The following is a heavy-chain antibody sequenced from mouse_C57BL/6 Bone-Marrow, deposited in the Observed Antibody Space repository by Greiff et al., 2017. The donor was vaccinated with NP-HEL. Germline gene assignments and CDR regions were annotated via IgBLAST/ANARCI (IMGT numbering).Heavy chain of an antibody. CDR3: ARGGPAWFAY. Sequence: EVHLVESGGGLVKPGGSLKLSCAASGFTFSSYTMSWVRQTPEKRLEWVATISGGGGNTYYPDSVKGRFTISRDNAKNTLYLQMSSLRSEDTALYYCARGGPAWFAYWGQGTLVTVSA. CDR2: ISGGGGNT. CDR1: GFTFSSYT. J-gene: IGHJ3*01. V-gene: IGHV5-9*01.